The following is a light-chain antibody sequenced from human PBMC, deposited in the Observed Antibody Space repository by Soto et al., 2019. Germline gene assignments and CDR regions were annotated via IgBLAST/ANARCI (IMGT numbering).Light chain of an antibody. V-gene: IGLV2-23*01. CDR3: CSYAGSSYV. J-gene: IGLJ1*01. Sequence: SALAQPASLSGAPLQSITISFTGTSSDVGSYNLVSWYQQHPGKAPKLMIYEGSKRPSGVSNRFSGSKSGNTASLTISGLQAEDEADYYCCSYAGSSYVFGTGTKVTVL. CDR1: SSDVGSYNL. CDR2: EGS.